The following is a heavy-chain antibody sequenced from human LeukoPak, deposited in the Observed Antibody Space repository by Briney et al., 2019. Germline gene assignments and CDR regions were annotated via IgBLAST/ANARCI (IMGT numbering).Heavy chain of an antibody. J-gene: IGHJ4*02. V-gene: IGHV1-18*01. D-gene: IGHD2-2*01. Sequence: ATVKVSCKASGYTFTSYGISWVRQAPGQGREWMGWISAYNGNTNYAQMLQGRVTMTTDTSTSTAYMELRSLRSDDTAVYYCARVYCNTTNCQRATHWGQGTLVTVSS. CDR1: GYTFTSYG. CDR2: ISAYNGNT. CDR3: ARVYCNTTNCQRATH.